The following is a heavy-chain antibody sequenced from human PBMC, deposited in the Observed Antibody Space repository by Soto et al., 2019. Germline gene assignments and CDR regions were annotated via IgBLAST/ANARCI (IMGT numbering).Heavy chain of an antibody. V-gene: IGHV1-18*04. CDR2: ISAYNGNT. J-gene: IGHJ6*02. D-gene: IGHD3-10*01. CDR3: ARDQATGGSGSYPGYYYGMDV. CDR1: GDTVTIYG. Sequence: GAAVKVACTASGDTVTIYGMSSVRQAPGQGLEWMGWISAYNGNTNYAQKLQGRVTMTTDTSTSTAYMELRSLRSDDTAVYYCARDQATGGSGSYPGYYYGMDVWGQETTLPVSS.